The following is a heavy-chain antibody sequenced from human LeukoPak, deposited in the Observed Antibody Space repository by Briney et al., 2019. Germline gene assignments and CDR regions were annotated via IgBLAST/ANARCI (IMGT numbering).Heavy chain of an antibody. J-gene: IGHJ4*02. D-gene: IGHD6-13*01. V-gene: IGHV4-59*12. Sequence: SSETLSLTCTVSGGSISSYYWSWIRQPPGKGLEWIGYIYYSGSTNYNPSLKSRVTISVDTSKNQFSLKLSSVTAADTAVYYCARGRTVAAAGTLPFDYWGQGTLVTVSS. CDR2: IYYSGST. CDR3: ARGRTVAAAGTLPFDY. CDR1: GGSISSYY.